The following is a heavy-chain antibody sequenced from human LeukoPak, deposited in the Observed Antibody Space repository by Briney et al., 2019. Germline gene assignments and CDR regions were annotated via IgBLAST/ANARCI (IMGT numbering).Heavy chain of an antibody. CDR1: GFTFSSYG. CDR2: IWYDGSNK. Sequence: PGGSLRLSCAASGFTFSSYGMHWVRQAPGKGLEWVAVIWYDGSNKYYADSVKGRFTISRDNSKNTLYLQMNSLRAEDTAVYYCAKEFDSSGYSASDIWGQGTMVTVSS. D-gene: IGHD3-22*01. CDR3: AKEFDSSGYSASDI. V-gene: IGHV3-33*06. J-gene: IGHJ3*02.